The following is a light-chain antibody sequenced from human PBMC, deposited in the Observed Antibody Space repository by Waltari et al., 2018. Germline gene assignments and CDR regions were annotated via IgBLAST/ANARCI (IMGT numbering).Light chain of an antibody. V-gene: IGKV4-1*01. CDR1: QSVLYNSNNKNY. J-gene: IGKJ3*01. CDR2: WAA. CDR3: QQYYSTPLT. Sequence: DIVMTQSPDSLAVSLGERATINCKYSQSVLYNSNNKNYLAWYQQKPGQPPKLLIYWAATRESGVPDRFSGCGSGTDFTLTISSLQAEDVAVYYCQQYYSTPLTFGPGTKVDIK.